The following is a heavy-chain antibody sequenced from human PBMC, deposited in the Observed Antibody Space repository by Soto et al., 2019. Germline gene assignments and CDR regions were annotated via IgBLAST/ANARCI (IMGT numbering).Heavy chain of an antibody. CDR1: GFTFTSSA. J-gene: IGHJ3*02. D-gene: IGHD3-9*01. Sequence: ASVKVSCKASGFTFTSSAMQWVRQARGQRLEWIGWIVVGSGNTNYAQKFQERVTITRDMSTSTAYMELSSLRSEDTAVYYCAAGYYDILTGYYMVGAIDAFDIWGQGTMVTVSS. V-gene: IGHV1-58*02. CDR3: AAGYYDILTGYYMVGAIDAFDI. CDR2: IVVGSGNT.